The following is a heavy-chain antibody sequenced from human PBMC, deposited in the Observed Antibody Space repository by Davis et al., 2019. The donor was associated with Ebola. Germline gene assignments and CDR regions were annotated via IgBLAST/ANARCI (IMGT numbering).Heavy chain of an antibody. D-gene: IGHD3-22*01. V-gene: IGHV3-74*01. CDR2: INSDGSST. CDR3: AVVITTFWYFDL. J-gene: IGHJ2*01. CDR1: GFTFSSYW. Sequence: GESLKISCAASGFTFSSYWMHWVRQAPGKGLVWVSRINSDGSSTSYADSVKGRFTISRDNSKNTLYLQMNSLRAEDTAVYYCAVVITTFWYFDLWGRGTLVTVSS.